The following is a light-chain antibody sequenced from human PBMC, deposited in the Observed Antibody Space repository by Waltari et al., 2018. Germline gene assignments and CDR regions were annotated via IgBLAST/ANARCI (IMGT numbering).Light chain of an antibody. CDR2: GGS. CDR1: QSMKRTW. Sequence: QSMKRTWLVWYQQKSGQAPRLLMYGGSSRAAGIPDRFSGSGCGTDFTLTISRLEPEDSAVYDCQRYESSVMYTFGQGTKVEIK. J-gene: IGKJ2*01. CDR3: QRYESSVMYT. V-gene: IGKV3-20*01.